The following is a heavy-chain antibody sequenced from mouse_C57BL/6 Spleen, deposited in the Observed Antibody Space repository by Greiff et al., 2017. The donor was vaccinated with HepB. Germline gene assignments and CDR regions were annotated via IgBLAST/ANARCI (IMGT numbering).Heavy chain of an antibody. Sequence: EVNVVESEGGLVQPGSSMKLSCTASGFTFSDYYMAWVRQVPEKGLEWVANINYDGSSTYYLDSLKSRFIISRDNAKNILYLQMSSLKSEDTATYYCARDQSIYDGYYGAMDYWGQGTSVTVSS. V-gene: IGHV5-16*01. D-gene: IGHD2-3*01. CDR3: ARDQSIYDGYYGAMDY. CDR2: INYDGSST. CDR1: GFTFSDYY. J-gene: IGHJ4*01.